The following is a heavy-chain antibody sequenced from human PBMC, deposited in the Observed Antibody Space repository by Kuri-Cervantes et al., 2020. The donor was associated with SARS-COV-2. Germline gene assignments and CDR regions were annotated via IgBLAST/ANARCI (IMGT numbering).Heavy chain of an antibody. CDR1: GGTFSSYA. D-gene: IGHD2-2*02. CDR2: IIPILGIA. CDR3: ARDIIHCSSTSCYTGSYYYGMDV. V-gene: IGHV1-69*04. Sequence: SVKVSCKASGGTFSSYAISWVRQAPGQGLEWMGRIIPILGIANYAQKFQGRVTITADNSTSTAYMELSSLRSEDTAVYYCARDIIHCSSTSCYTGSYYYGMDVWGQGTTVTVSS. J-gene: IGHJ6*02.